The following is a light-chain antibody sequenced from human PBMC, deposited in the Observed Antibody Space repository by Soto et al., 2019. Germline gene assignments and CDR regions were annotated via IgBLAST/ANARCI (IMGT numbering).Light chain of an antibody. CDR2: VNSDGSH. Sequence: QPVLTQSPSASASLAAAVRLTCTLSSGHSNYAIAWHQQQPEKGPRYLMKVNSDGSHSKGDGIPDRFSGSSSGAERHLTISNLQSEDEADYYSQTWGTGTHVVFGGGTKLTVL. CDR3: QTWGTGTHVV. CDR1: SGHSNYA. V-gene: IGLV4-69*01. J-gene: IGLJ2*01.